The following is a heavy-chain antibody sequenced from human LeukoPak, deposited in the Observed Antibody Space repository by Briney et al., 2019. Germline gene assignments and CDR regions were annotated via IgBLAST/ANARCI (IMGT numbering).Heavy chain of an antibody. D-gene: IGHD6-25*01. CDR1: GYTFTGYY. V-gene: IGHV1-2*02. CDR2: INPSSGGT. J-gene: IGHJ4*02. Sequence: ASVKVSCKASGYTFTGYYMHWVRQAPGRGLEWMGWINPSSGGTNYAQKFQGRVTMTRDTSISTAYMELSRLRSDDTAVYYCARDPAGVAAVGFDYWGQGTLVTVSS. CDR3: ARDPAGVAAVGFDY.